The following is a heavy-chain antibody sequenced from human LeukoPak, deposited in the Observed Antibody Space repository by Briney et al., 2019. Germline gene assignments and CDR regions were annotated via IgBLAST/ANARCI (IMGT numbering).Heavy chain of an antibody. CDR3: AKEPKYYGSGSYYRGPFDY. CDR1: GFTFDDYG. CDR2: ISGSGGST. J-gene: IGHJ4*02. V-gene: IGHV3-23*01. D-gene: IGHD3-10*01. Sequence: GGSLRLSCAASGFTFDDYGLSWVRQAPGKGLEWVSAISGSGGSTYYADSVKGRFTISRDNSKNTLYLQMNSLRAEDTAVYYCAKEPKYYGSGSYYRGPFDYWGQGTLVTVSS.